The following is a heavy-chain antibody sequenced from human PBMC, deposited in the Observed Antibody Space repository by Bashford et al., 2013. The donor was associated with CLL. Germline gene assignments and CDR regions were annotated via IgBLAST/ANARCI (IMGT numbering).Heavy chain of an antibody. V-gene: IGHV4-4*07. CDR1: GGSSSGYH. D-gene: IGHD6-25*01. CDR2: VYSTGST. CDR3: AREADYYYGMDV. Sequence: SETLSLTCTVSGGSSSGYHWSWIRQPAGKGLEWIGRVYSTGSTNYSPSVKSRVSMSVDTSRNEFYLRLTSVTAADTAAYYCAREADYYYGMDVWGQGTTVTVSS. J-gene: IGHJ6*02.